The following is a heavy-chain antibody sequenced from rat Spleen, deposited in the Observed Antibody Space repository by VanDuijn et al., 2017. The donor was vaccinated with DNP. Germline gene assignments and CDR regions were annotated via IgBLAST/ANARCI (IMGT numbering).Heavy chain of an antibody. J-gene: IGHJ3*01. CDR1: GFTFSDYA. D-gene: IGHD1-12*02. CDR2: IIYDGSNT. Sequence: EVQLVESGGGLVQPGNSLKLSCTASGFTFSDYAMAWVRQSLKKGLEWVAVIIYDGSNTHYRDSVKGRFTISRENAKNTLHLQMDSLRSEDTATYYCATVHYYDGTRFAYWSQGTLVTVSS. V-gene: IGHV5S10*01. CDR3: ATVHYYDGTRFAY.